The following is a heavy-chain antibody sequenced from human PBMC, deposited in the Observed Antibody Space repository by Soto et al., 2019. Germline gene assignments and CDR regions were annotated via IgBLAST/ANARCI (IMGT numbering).Heavy chain of an antibody. J-gene: IGHJ4*02. CDR2: IKQDGSEK. D-gene: IGHD1-26*01. CDR3: ATHSGTFFDY. CDR1: GFTFSSYW. Sequence: GGSLRLSCAASGFTFSSYWMTWVRQAPGKGLEWVANIKQDGSEKYYVDSVRDRFTISRDNAKNSLDLQMSSLRAEDTAVYYCATHSGTFFDYWGQGTLVTVSS. V-gene: IGHV3-7*01.